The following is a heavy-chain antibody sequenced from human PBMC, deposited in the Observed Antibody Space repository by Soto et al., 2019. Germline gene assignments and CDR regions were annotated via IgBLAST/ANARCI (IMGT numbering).Heavy chain of an antibody. J-gene: IGHJ4*02. V-gene: IGHV3-33*01. Sequence: QVQLVESGGGVVQPGRSLRLSCAASGFTFSSYGMHWVRQAPGKGLEWVAGIWYDGSNKYYADSVKGRFTISRDSCKKTLYQQMNCLRAEETSVYYWARGGGATFPWNYFDYWGQGTLVTVSS. D-gene: IGHD1-26*01. CDR3: ARGGGATFPWNYFDY. CDR2: IWYDGSNK. CDR1: GFTFSSYG.